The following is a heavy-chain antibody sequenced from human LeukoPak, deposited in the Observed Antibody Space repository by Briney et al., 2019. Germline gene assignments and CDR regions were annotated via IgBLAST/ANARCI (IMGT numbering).Heavy chain of an antibody. CDR3: ALAPSGSYRFDY. Sequence: GGSLRLSCAASGFTFSSYSMNWVRQAPGKGLEWVSSISSSSSYIYYADSVKGRFTISRDNAKNSLYLQMNSLRAEDTAVYYCALAPSGSYRFDYWAREPWSPSPQ. CDR1: GFTFSSYS. CDR2: ISSSSSYI. V-gene: IGHV3-21*01. D-gene: IGHD1-26*01. J-gene: IGHJ4*02.